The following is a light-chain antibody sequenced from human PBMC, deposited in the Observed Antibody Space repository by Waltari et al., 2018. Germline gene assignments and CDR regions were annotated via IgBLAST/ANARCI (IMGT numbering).Light chain of an antibody. J-gene: IGLJ2*01. CDR3: ASWDYSLNGVV. CDR1: SSNIESNP. Sequence: QPVVTQPPSASGTPGQRVTISCSGSSSNIESNPVNWYQQLPGRAPRLLIYSNSHRPSGVPDRFSASTSGNSAALAIRGLQSDDEGNYYCASWDYSLNGVVYGGGTKLTVL. V-gene: IGLV1-44*01. CDR2: SNS.